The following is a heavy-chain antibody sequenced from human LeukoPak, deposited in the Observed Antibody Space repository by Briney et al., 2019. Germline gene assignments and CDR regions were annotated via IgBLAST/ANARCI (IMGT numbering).Heavy chain of an antibody. CDR1: GYTLTGYY. D-gene: IGHD6-19*01. CDR3: ARTMVAGSNSGFDY. J-gene: IGHJ4*02. Sequence: ASVTVSCKASGYTLTGYYMHWVRQAPGQGLEWMGLINSNSGGTNYAQKFQGRVTMTRDTSISTAYMELSRLRSDDTAVYYCARTMVAGSNSGFDYWGQGTLVTVSS. V-gene: IGHV1-2*02. CDR2: INSNSGGT.